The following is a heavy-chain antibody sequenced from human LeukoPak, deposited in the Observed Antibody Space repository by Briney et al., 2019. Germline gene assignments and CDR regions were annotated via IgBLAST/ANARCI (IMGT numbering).Heavy chain of an antibody. D-gene: IGHD1-26*01. J-gene: IGHJ4*02. CDR1: AFTFDNYW. V-gene: IGHV3-74*01. Sequence: GGSLRLSCVASAFTFDNYWVHWVRQAPGKGLVWVSRISRDGRTTNYADSVKGRFTISRDNAKNTLYLQMNILKAEDTAIYYCARGPPYAGGYYVGDYWGQGILVTVSS. CDR2: ISRDGRTT. CDR3: ARGPPYAGGYYVGDY.